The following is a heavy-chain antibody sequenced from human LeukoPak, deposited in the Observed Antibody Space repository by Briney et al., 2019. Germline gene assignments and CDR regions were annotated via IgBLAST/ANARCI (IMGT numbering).Heavy chain of an antibody. V-gene: IGHV3-74*01. J-gene: IGHJ1*01. CDR2: INSGGSST. Sequence: GGSLRLSCAASGFTFSSYWMHWVRQAPGKGLVCVSRINSGGSSTSYADSVKGRFTISRDNAKNTLYLQMNSLRAEDTAVYYCAGSEGFYGPEYFQHWGQGTLVTVSS. CDR1: GFTFSSYW. D-gene: IGHD3/OR15-3a*01. CDR3: AGSEGFYGPEYFQH.